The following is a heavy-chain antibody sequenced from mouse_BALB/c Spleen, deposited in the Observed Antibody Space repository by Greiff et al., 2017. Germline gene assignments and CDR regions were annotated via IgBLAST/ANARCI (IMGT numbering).Heavy chain of an antibody. J-gene: IGHJ3*01. D-gene: IGHD1-1*01. CDR2: IYPYNGGT. Sequence: VQLQQSGPELVKPGALVKISCKASGYTFTDYNMHWVKQSHGKSLEWIGYIYPYNGGTGYNQKFKSKATLTVDNSSSTAYMELRSLTSEDSAVYYCARGDYYGSSYGFAYWGQGTLVTVSA. CDR1: GYTFTDYN. CDR3: ARGDYYGSSYGFAY. V-gene: IGHV1S29*02.